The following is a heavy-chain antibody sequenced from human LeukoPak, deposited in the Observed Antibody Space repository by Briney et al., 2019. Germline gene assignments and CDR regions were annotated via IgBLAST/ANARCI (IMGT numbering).Heavy chain of an antibody. CDR1: GFTFSHYW. D-gene: IGHD2-8*01. J-gene: IGHJ3*01. CDR2: LNQDGSIQ. Sequence: PGGSPRLSCVASGFTFSHYWMTWYRQAPGKGLEWVANLNQDGSIQAYGDSVRGRFTISRDNAKNSVYIQMNSLRVEDTAMYFCARDHNVADVWGRGTKVTVSS. CDR3: ARDHNVADV. V-gene: IGHV3-7*01.